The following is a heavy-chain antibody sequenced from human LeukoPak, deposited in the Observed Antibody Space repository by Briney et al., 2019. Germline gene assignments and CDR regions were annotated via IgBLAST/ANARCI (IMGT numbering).Heavy chain of an antibody. CDR1: GGSISSYY. V-gene: IGHV4-4*07. CDR3: ASGGPTVTSLDY. Sequence: SETLSLTCTVSGGSISSYYWSWIRQPAGKGLEWIGRIYTSGSTNYNPSLKSRVTTSVDTSKNQFSLKLSSVTAADTAVYYCASGGPTVTSLDYWGQGTLVTVSS. D-gene: IGHD4-11*01. J-gene: IGHJ4*02. CDR2: IYTSGST.